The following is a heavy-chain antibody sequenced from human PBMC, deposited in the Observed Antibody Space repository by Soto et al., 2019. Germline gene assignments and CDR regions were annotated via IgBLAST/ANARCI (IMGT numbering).Heavy chain of an antibody. CDR3: ARGAPLRYFDWSPHQPFDY. J-gene: IGHJ4*02. CDR1: GYTFTSYG. V-gene: IGHV1-18*04. D-gene: IGHD3-9*01. Sequence: ASVKVSCKASGYTFTSYGISWVRQAHGQGLEWMGWISAYNGNTNYAQKLQGRVTMTTDTSTSTAYMELRSLRSDDTAVYYCARGAPLRYFDWSPHQPFDYWGQGTLVTVSS. CDR2: ISAYNGNT.